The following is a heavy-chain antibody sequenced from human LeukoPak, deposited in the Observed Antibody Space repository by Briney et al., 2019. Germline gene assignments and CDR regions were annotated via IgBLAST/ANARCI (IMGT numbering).Heavy chain of an antibody. Sequence: SETLSLTCAVYGGSFSGYYWTWIRQPPGKGLEWIAEINHSGSTNYNPSLKSRVTISVDTSKNQFSLKLSSVTAADTAVYYCARVKGPRIVVVVAATPAYYYMDVWGKGTTVTVSS. CDR1: GGSFSGYY. D-gene: IGHD2-15*01. V-gene: IGHV4-34*01. CDR2: INHSGST. CDR3: ARVKGPRIVVVVAATPAYYYMDV. J-gene: IGHJ6*03.